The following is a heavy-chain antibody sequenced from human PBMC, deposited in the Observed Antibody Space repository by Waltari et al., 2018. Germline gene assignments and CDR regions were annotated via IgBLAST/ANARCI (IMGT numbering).Heavy chain of an antibody. D-gene: IGHD6-19*01. CDR3: ARGSGGVEAFDI. Sequence: EVQLVESGGGLVQPDWSLRLSFAASGFNFGDYAMHWVRQVPGKGLEWVSGISWNSGSIDYMDSVKVRFTISRDNAKNSLYLRMNSLRAEDMALYYCARGSGGVEAFDIWGQGTMVTVSS. CDR2: ISWNSGSI. V-gene: IGHV3-9*03. CDR1: GFNFGDYA. J-gene: IGHJ3*02.